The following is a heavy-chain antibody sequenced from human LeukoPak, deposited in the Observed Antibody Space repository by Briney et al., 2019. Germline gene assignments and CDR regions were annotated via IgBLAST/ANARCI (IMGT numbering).Heavy chain of an antibody. Sequence: GGSLRLSCAASGFTFSSYSMNWVRQAPGKGLEWVSSISSSSSYIYYADSVKGRFTISRDNSKNTLYLQMNSLRAEDTAVYYCAKTLYYDSSGYYRHDAFDIWGQGTMVTVSS. CDR3: AKTLYYDSSGYYRHDAFDI. CDR2: ISSSSSYI. D-gene: IGHD3-22*01. J-gene: IGHJ3*02. CDR1: GFTFSSYS. V-gene: IGHV3-21*04.